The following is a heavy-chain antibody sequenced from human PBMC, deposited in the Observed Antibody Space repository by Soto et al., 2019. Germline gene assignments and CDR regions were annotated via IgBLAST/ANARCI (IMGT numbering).Heavy chain of an antibody. J-gene: IGHJ6*02. CDR1: GCSISSSSYY. CDR2: IYYSGST. CDR3: ARRLGGGNSRWYYYGMDV. Sequence: SETLSLTCTVSGCSISSSSYYWGWIRQPPGKGLEWIGSIYYSGSTYYNPSLKSRVTISVDTSKNQFSLKLSSVTAADTAVYYCARRLGGGNSRWYYYGMDVWGQGTTVTVSS. V-gene: IGHV4-39*01. D-gene: IGHD2-15*01.